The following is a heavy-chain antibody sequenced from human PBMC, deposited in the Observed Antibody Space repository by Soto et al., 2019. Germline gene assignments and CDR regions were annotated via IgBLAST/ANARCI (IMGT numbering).Heavy chain of an antibody. CDR1: GDSISSYY. V-gene: IGHV4-59*01. CDR3: ARARCITRSFDY. J-gene: IGHJ4*02. Sequence: QVQLQESGPGLVKPSETLSLTCTVSGDSISSYYWNWIRQPPGKGPEWTGYISYSGSTNYNPSLKSRVTISVDTSKNQFSLNLSSVTAADTAVYYCARARCITRSFDYWGQGTLVTVSS. CDR2: ISYSGST.